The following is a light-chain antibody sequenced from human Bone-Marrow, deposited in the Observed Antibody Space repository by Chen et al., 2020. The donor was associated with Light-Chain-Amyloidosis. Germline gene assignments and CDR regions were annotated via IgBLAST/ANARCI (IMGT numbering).Light chain of an antibody. Sequence: SSELTQPPSVSVSPGQTARITCSGDDLPTKYAYWYQQKPGHAPVLVIHRDTERPSGISERVSGSSSGTTATWTSSGVHAEDEADYHCQSADSSGTYEVIFGGGTKLTVL. V-gene: IGLV3-25*03. CDR3: QSADSSGTYEVI. J-gene: IGLJ2*01. CDR1: DLPTKY. CDR2: RDT.